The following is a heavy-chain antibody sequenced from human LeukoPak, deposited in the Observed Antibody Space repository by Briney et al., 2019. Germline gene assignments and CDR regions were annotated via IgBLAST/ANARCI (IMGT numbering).Heavy chain of an antibody. CDR3: ARGGTENFDY. CDR2: ISSSSSYI. Sequence: PGGSLRLSCAASGFTFSSYSMNWVRQAPEKGLEWVSSISSSSSYIYYADSVKGRFTISRDNAKNSLYLQMNSLRAEDTAVYYCARGGTENFDYWGQGTLVTVSS. CDR1: GFTFSSYS. J-gene: IGHJ4*02. V-gene: IGHV3-21*01.